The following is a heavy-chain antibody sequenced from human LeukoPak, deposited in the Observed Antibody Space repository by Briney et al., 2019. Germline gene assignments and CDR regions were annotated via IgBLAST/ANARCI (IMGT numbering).Heavy chain of an antibody. Sequence: SETLSLTCTVSGGSISSSSYYWGWIRQPPGKGLEWIGSIYYSGSTYYNPSLKSRVTISVDTSKNQFSLKLSSVTAADTAVYYCARDPSIGSPASLDYWGQGTLVTVSS. CDR2: IYYSGST. CDR3: ARDPSIGSPASLDY. D-gene: IGHD1-26*01. CDR1: GGSISSSSYY. V-gene: IGHV4-39*07. J-gene: IGHJ4*02.